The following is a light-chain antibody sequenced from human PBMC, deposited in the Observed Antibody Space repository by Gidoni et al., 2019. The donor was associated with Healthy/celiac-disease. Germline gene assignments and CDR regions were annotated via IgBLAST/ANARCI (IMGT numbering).Light chain of an antibody. CDR3: QQYDNLPLT. CDR2: DAS. V-gene: IGKV1-33*01. J-gene: IGKJ4*01. Sequence: DIPLTPSPSSLSASVGDRVTITCQASQDIRNYLNWYQQKPGKAPKRLIYDASNWETGGPSRFSGSGAGTEVTVTISRLQPEEIATYYCQQYDNLPLTFGGGTKVEIK. CDR1: QDIRNY.